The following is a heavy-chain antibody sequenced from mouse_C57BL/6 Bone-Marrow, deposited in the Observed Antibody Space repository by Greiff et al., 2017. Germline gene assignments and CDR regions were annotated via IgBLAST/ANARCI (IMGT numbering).Heavy chain of an antibody. CDR1: GYAFTNYL. CDR3: ARWWLYFDY. V-gene: IGHV1-54*01. Sequence: QVQLQQSGAELVRPGTSVKVSCKASGYAFTNYLIEWVKQRPGQGLEWIGVINPGSGGTNYNEKFKGKATLTADKYSSTAYMQLSSLTSEDSAVYFCARWWLYFDYWGQGTTLTVSA. CDR2: INPGSGGT. J-gene: IGHJ2*01. D-gene: IGHD1-1*02.